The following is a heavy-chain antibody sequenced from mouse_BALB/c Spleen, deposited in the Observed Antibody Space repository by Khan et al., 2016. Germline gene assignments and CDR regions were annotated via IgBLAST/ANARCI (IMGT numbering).Heavy chain of an antibody. J-gene: IGHJ2*01. CDR1: AYAFTNYG. V-gene: IGHV9-3-1*01. CDR2: INTFTGEP. CDR3: ARGIYYNYDSYFDY. D-gene: IGHD2-4*01. Sequence: QIQLVQSGPELKKPGETVKISCKASAYAFTNYGMTWVKQAPGKGLKWMGWINTFTGEPTCADDFKGRFAFSLETSASTAYLQINSLKNEDTATYFCARGIYYNYDSYFDYWGQGTTLTVSS.